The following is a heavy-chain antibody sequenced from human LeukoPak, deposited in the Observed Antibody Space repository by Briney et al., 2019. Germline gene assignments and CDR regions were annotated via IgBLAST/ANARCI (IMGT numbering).Heavy chain of an antibody. J-gene: IGHJ5*02. CDR2: IYHSGST. V-gene: IGHV4-4*02. D-gene: IGHD2-2*01. Sequence: PSETLSLTCAVSGGSISSSNWWSWVRQPPGKGLEWIGEIYHSGSTNYNPSLKSRVTISVDTSKNQFSLKLSSVTAADTAVYYCARGSEDIVVVPAAGGGFGELLGSLGQGTLVTVSS. CDR1: GGSISSSNW. CDR3: ARGSEDIVVVPAAGGGFGELLGS.